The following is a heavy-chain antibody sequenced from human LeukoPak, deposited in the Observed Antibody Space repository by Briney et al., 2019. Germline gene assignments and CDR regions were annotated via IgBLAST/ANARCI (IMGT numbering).Heavy chain of an antibody. CDR3: AILPGYSSSWYEVDY. V-gene: IGHV3-23*01. Sequence: PGGSLRLSCAASGFTFSNFAMSWVRQAPGKGLEWVSAISGSGDTTYYADSVMGRFTISRDSSKNTLYLQMNSPRAEDTAVYYCAILPGYSSSWYEVDYWGQGTLVTVSS. J-gene: IGHJ4*02. CDR2: ISGSGDTT. D-gene: IGHD6-13*01. CDR1: GFTFSNFA.